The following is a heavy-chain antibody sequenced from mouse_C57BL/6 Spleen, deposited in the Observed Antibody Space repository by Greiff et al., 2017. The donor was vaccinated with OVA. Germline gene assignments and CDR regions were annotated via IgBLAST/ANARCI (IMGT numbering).Heavy chain of an antibody. J-gene: IGHJ3*01. CDR1: GYTFTSYW. CDR2: IDPSDSET. V-gene: IGHV1-52*01. D-gene: IGHD1-1*01. Sequence: VQLQQPGAELVRPGSSVKLSCKASGYTFTSYWMHWVKQRPIQGLEWIGNIDPSDSETHYNQKFKDKATLTVDKSSSTAYMQLSSLTSEDSAVYYCARTGTTDWFAYWGQGTLDTVSA. CDR3: ARTGTTDWFAY.